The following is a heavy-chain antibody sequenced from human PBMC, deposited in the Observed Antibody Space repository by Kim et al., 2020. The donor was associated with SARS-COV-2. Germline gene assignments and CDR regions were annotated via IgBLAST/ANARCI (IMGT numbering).Heavy chain of an antibody. CDR2: YDGRNK. CDR3: ARDFDY. Sequence: YDGRNKYYADSVKGRFTISRDNSKNTLYLQMNSLRAEDTAVYYCARDFDYWGQGTLVTVSS. V-gene: IGHV3-30*01. J-gene: IGHJ4*02.